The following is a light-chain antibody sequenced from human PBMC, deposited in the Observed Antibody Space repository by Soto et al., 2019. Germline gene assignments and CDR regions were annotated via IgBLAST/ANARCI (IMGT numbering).Light chain of an antibody. V-gene: IGLV2-23*02. CDR2: EVT. CDR3: CSYAGSGTPYV. Sequence: HCVLTQPASVSGSPVQSITISCTGTSNDVGRYNLVSWCQQHPGKAPKLIIYEVTKRPSGFSNRFSASKSGNTASLTISGLQAEDEADYYCCSYAGSGTPYVFGTGTKVTVL. J-gene: IGLJ1*01. CDR1: SNDVGRYNL.